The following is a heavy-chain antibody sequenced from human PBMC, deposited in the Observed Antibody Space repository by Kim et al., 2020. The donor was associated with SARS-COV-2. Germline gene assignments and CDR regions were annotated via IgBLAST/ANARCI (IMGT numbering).Heavy chain of an antibody. CDR1: GFTFGDYA. V-gene: IGHV3-49*04. J-gene: IGHJ6*02. CDR2: IRSKAYGGTT. Sequence: GGSLRLSCTASGFTFGDYAMSWVRQAPGKGLEWVGFIRSKAYGGTTEYAASVKGRFTISRDDSKSIAYLQMNSLKTEDTAVYYCTRDRDSSSWYPYYYYGMGDWGPGTTVTVSS. D-gene: IGHD6-13*01. CDR3: TRDRDSSSWYPYYYYGMGD.